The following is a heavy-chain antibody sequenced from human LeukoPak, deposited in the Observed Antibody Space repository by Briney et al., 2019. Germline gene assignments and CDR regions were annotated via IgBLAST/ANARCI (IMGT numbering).Heavy chain of an antibody. CDR2: TYSGGST. Sequence: GGSLRLSCAASGFTVSSNYMSWVRQAPGKGLEWVSVTYSGGSTYYADSVKGRFTISRDNSKNTLYLQMNSLRAEDTAVYYCARELYGSGSYSEDYWGQGTLVTVSS. CDR3: ARELYGSGSYSEDY. J-gene: IGHJ4*02. D-gene: IGHD3-10*01. V-gene: IGHV3-53*01. CDR1: GFTVSSNY.